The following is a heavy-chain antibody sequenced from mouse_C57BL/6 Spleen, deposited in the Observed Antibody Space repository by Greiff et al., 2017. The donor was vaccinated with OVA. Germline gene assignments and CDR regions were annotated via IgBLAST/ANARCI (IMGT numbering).Heavy chain of an antibody. CDR3: ARDGYYWFAY. V-gene: IGHV1-22*01. CDR1: GYTFTDYN. Sequence: VQLKQSGPELVKPGASVKMSCKASGYTFTDYNMHWVKQSPGKSLEWIGYINPNNGGTSYNQKFKGKATLTVNKSSSTAYMELRSLTSEDSAVYYCARDGYYWFAYWGQGTLVTVSA. D-gene: IGHD2-3*01. CDR2: INPNNGGT. J-gene: IGHJ3*01.